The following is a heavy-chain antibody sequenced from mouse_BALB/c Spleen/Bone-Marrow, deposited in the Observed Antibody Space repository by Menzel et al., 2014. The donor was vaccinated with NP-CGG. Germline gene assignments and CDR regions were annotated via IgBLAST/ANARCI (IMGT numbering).Heavy chain of an antibody. D-gene: IGHD2-14*01. CDR1: GFIFSDYY. CDR3: ARTYRPYALDY. Sequence: EVQLQESGGGLVKPGGSLKLSCAASGFIFSDYYMYWVRQTPEKRLEWVATISDGGSYTSCPDSVKGRFTVSRDNAKNNLYLQMSSLKSEDTAFYYCARTYRPYALDYWGQGSSVAVSS. V-gene: IGHV5-4*02. J-gene: IGHJ4*01. CDR2: ISDGGSYT.